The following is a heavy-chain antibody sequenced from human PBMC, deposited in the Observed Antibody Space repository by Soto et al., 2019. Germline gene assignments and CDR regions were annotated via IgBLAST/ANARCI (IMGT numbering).Heavy chain of an antibody. CDR1: GYTYTGYY. CDR2: INPNSGGT. J-gene: IGHJ4*02. Sequence: ASVKVSCKASGYTYTGYYMHWVRQAPGQGLEWMGWINPNSGGTNYAQKFQGWVTMTRDTSISTAYMELSRLRSDDTAVYYCARDARGDEAPMDYWGQGTLVTVSS. V-gene: IGHV1-2*04. D-gene: IGHD3-10*01. CDR3: ARDARGDEAPMDY.